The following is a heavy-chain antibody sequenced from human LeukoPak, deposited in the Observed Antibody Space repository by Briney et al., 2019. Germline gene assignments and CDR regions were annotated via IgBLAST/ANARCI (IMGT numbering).Heavy chain of an antibody. CDR2: IKSKTDGGTT. CDR3: TTVYYYDGSGFPQDYYYYYMDV. V-gene: IGHV3-15*01. CDR1: GFTFSNAW. Sequence: GGSLRLSCAVSGFTFSNAWMSWVRQAPGKGLEWVGRIKSKTDGGTTDYPAPVKGRFTISRDDSKNTLYLQMNSLKTEDTAVYYCTTVYYYDGSGFPQDYYYYYMDVWGKGTTVTVSS. J-gene: IGHJ6*03. D-gene: IGHD3-22*01.